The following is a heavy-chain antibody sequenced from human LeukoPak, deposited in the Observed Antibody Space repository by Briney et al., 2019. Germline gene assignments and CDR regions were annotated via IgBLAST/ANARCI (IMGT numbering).Heavy chain of an antibody. CDR2: IYPSDSDT. CDR1: GYSFTNCW. D-gene: IGHD2-2*02. CDR3: ARHGRYCSSTSCYSYFDY. Sequence: VESLVISCKGFGYSFTNCWIGWVRQMPGKGLEWMGIIYPSDSDTRYSPSFQGQDTISADKSISTAYLKWSSLKAADTAMYYCARHGRYCSSTSCYSYFDYWGQGTLLTVST. J-gene: IGHJ4*02. V-gene: IGHV5-51*01.